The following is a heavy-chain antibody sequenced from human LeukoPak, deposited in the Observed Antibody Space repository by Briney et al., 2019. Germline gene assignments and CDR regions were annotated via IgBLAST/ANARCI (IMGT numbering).Heavy chain of an antibody. Sequence: GGSLRLSCAASGFTFSNYNMNWVRQAPGKGLEWVSVVYTDGNIYYADSVKGRFTISKDNSKNTVDLLMHSVTAEDTAIYYCAKPARVGAVDYWGQGTLVTVSS. D-gene: IGHD6-13*01. CDR2: VYTDGNI. CDR1: GFTFSNYN. CDR3: AKPARVGAVDY. V-gene: IGHV3-53*01. J-gene: IGHJ4*02.